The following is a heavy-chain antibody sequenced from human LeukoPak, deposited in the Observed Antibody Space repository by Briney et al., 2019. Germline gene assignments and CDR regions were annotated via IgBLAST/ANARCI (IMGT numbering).Heavy chain of an antibody. Sequence: GGSLRLSCAASGFIFSNYAMAWVRQAPGKGLEWVSAITNSGDSTNYADSVKGRFTISRDNAKNTLYMHMNSLRAEDTAIYFCAKRLLESYGHFDYWGQGTLVTVSS. CDR1: GFIFSNYA. D-gene: IGHD1-26*01. J-gene: IGHJ4*02. CDR3: AKRLLESYGHFDY. V-gene: IGHV3-23*01. CDR2: ITNSGDST.